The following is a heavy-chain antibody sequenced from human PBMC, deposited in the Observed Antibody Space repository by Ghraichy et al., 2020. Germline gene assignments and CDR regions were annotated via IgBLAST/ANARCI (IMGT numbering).Heavy chain of an antibody. D-gene: IGHD5-18*01. CDR3: ARGIFGYSYGRHNGMDV. V-gene: IGHV4-34*01. CDR2: INHSGST. J-gene: IGHJ6*02. Sequence: SETLSLTCAVYGGSFSGYYWSWIRQPPGKGLEWIGEINHSGSTNYNPSLKSRVTISVDTSKNQFSLKLSSVTAADTAVYYCARGIFGYSYGRHNGMDVWGQGTTVTVSS. CDR1: GGSFSGYY.